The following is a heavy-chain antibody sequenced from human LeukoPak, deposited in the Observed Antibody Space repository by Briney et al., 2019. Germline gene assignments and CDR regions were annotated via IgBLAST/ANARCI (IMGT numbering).Heavy chain of an antibody. D-gene: IGHD4-17*01. Sequence: GGSLRLSCVASGFTFSGYAMSWVRQAPGKGLEWVSSLSGSGDSTYYADSVKGRFTISRDNSKNTLYLQMDSLRAEDTAIYFCAKEVLLSYGDYTYVEFWGQGTLVTVSS. CDR2: LSGSGDST. J-gene: IGHJ4*02. V-gene: IGHV3-23*01. CDR3: AKEVLLSYGDYTYVEF. CDR1: GFTFSGYA.